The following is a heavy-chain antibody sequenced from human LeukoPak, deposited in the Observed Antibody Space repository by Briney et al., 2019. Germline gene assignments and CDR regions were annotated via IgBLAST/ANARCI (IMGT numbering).Heavy chain of an antibody. V-gene: IGHV3-23*01. CDR1: GFTFRSYG. Sequence: GGSLRLSCAVSGFTFRSYGMGWVRQAPGKGLEWVSGISESGGNTYYADSVKGRFTSSRDNSGNTLTLQMNSLRGEDTAVYYCARIRDSCVGSRGFDHWGQGTLVTVSS. D-gene: IGHD2-21*02. J-gene: IGHJ4*02. CDR3: ARIRDSCVGSRGFDH. CDR2: ISESGGNT.